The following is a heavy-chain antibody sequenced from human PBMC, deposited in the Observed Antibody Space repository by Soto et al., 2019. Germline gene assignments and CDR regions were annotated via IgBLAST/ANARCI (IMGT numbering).Heavy chain of an antibody. J-gene: IGHJ6*02. D-gene: IGHD2-15*01. Sequence: EVQLVETGGGVIQRGGSLRLSCNASGFTVSSSYMSWVRQAPGMGLEWVAVIESGGSTHYADSVKGRFTISRDNSKNMISLQLHTLRAEDTAVYYCAKDLGPLRLLNYYFYGLDVWGQGTTVTVSS. CDR2: IESGGST. CDR3: AKDLGPLRLLNYYFYGLDV. CDR1: GFTVSSSY. V-gene: IGHV3-53*02.